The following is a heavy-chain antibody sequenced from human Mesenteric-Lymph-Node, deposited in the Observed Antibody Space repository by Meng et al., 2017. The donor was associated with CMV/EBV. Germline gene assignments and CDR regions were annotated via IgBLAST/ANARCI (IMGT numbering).Heavy chain of an antibody. CDR1: GFTFSRYA. CDR2: VWYDGINK. J-gene: IGHJ4*02. V-gene: IGHV3-33*06. Sequence: GGSLRLSCAASGFTFSRYAMHWVRQAPGKGLEWVAVVWYDGINKYYEDSVKGRFTISRDNSKNTVFLQMNSLRAEDTAVYYCTKDQFDYQDSTGHGFDYWGQGTLVTVSS. CDR3: TKDQFDYQDSTGHGFDY. D-gene: IGHD3-22*01.